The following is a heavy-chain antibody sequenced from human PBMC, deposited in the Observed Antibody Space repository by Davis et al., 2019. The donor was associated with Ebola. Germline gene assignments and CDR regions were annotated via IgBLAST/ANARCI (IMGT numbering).Heavy chain of an antibody. CDR2: IYSGGST. V-gene: IGHV3-53*01. D-gene: IGHD3-16*01. Sequence: GESLKISCAASGFTVSSNYMSWVRQAPGKGLEWVSVIYSGGSTYYADSVKGRFTISRDNSKNTLYLQMNSLRAEDTAVYYCASPGGSRGWFDPWGQGTLVTVSS. CDR1: GFTVSSNY. J-gene: IGHJ5*02. CDR3: ASPGGSRGWFDP.